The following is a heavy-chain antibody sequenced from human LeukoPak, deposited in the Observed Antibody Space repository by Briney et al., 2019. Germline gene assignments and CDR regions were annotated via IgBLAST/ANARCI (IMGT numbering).Heavy chain of an antibody. CDR1: GFTFSIYA. V-gene: IGHV3-23*01. CDR2: ISGSGGST. J-gene: IGHJ4*02. D-gene: IGHD2-21*02. Sequence: AGGSLRLSCAASGFTFSIYAMSWVRQAPGKGLEWVSAISGSGGSTYYADSVKGRFTISRDNSKNTLYLQMNSLRAEDTAVYYCAREIGGDLDFDYWGQGTLVTVSS. CDR3: AREIGGDLDFDY.